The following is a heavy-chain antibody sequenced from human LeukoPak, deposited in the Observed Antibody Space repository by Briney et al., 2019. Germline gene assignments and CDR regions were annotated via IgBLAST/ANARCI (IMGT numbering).Heavy chain of an antibody. CDR2: ISGSGGST. J-gene: IGHJ4*02. CDR3: AKDSVVVAATTKIFDY. Sequence: GVSLRLSCAASGFTFSSYAMSWVRQAPGKGLEWVSAISGSGGSTYYADSVKGRFTISRDNSKNTLYLQMNSPRAEDTAVYYCAKDSVVVAATTKIFDYWGQGTLVTVSS. D-gene: IGHD2-15*01. CDR1: GFTFSSYA. V-gene: IGHV3-23*01.